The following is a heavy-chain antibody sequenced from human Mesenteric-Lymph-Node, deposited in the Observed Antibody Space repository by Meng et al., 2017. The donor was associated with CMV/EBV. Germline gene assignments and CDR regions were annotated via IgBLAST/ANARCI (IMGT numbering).Heavy chain of an antibody. D-gene: IGHD5-18*01. CDR2: IYSGGSST. CDR3: AKLRGIQLWLPAIIN. Sequence: GGSLRLSCAASGFTFSSYAMTWVRQAPGKGLEWVSVIYSGGSSTYYADSVKGRFTISRDNSKNTLYLQMNSLRAEDTAVYYCAKLRGIQLWLPAIINWGQGTLVTVSS. CDR1: GFTFSSYA. V-gene: IGHV3-23*03. J-gene: IGHJ4*02.